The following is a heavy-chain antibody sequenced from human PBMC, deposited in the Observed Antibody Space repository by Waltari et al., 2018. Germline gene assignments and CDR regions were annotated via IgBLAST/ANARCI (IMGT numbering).Heavy chain of an antibody. CDR2: INHSGST. D-gene: IGHD3-3*01. V-gene: IGHV4-34*01. CDR3: ARAGHSIFGVVTSPVYYYYYYYMDV. Sequence: KPSETLSLTCAVYGGSFSGYYWSWIRQPPGKGLEWIGEINHSGSTNYNPSLKSRVTISVDTSKNQFSLKLSSVTAADTAVYYCARAGHSIFGVVTSPVYYYYYYYMDVWGKGTTVTVSS. CDR1: GGSFSGYY. J-gene: IGHJ6*03.